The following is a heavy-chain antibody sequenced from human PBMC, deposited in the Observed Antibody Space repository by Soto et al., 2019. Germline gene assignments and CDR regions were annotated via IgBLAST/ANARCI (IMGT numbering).Heavy chain of an antibody. CDR1: EGTSRSLGYC. J-gene: IGHJ6*02. V-gene: IGHV4-31*03. CDR2: IYYSGST. Sequence: CTLAEGTSRSLGYCRICIEKHPGKGLEWIGYIYYSGSTYYNPSLKSRVTISVDTSKNQFSLKLSSVTAADTAVYYCARRRSNYYYGMDVWGQGTTVTGSS. CDR3: ARRRSNYYYGMDV.